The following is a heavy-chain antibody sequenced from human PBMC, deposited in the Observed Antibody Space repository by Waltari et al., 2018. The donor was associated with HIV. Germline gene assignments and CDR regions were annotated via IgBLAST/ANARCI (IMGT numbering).Heavy chain of an antibody. J-gene: IGHJ4*02. CDR1: GFTVSSVY. CDR3: ARDTTVVGTQYFDY. Sequence: EVQLVESGGGLIQPGGSLRLSCAASGFTVSSVYMSWVRQAPGKGLEWVSVIHSSGGTNYADSVKGRFTISRDNSKNTLYLQMNSLGAEDTAVYYCARDTTVVGTQYFDYWGRGTLVTVSS. D-gene: IGHD6-13*01. V-gene: IGHV3-53*01. CDR2: IHSSGGT.